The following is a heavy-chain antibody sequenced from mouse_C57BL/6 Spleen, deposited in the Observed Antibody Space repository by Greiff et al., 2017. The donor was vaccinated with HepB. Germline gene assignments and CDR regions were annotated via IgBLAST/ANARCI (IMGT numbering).Heavy chain of an antibody. J-gene: IGHJ2*01. CDR3: APNYASRGFDY. V-gene: IGHV1-7*01. Sequence: QVQLQQSGAELAKPGASVKLSCKASGYTFTSYWMHWVKQRPGQGLEWIGYINPSSGYTKYNQKFKDKATLTADKSSNTAYMQLSSLTYEDSAVYHCAPNYASRGFDYWGQGTTLTVSS. CDR1: GYTFTSYW. D-gene: IGHD1-1*02. CDR2: INPSSGYT.